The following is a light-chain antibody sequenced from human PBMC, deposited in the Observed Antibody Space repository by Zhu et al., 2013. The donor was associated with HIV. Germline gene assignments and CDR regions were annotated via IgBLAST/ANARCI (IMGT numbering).Light chain of an antibody. CDR2: EVT. J-gene: IGLJ3*02. Sequence: QSALTQPPSAAGSPGQTVTISCTGTSSGVGYYNYVSWYQQHPGTAPKLIIYEVTKRPSGVPDRFSGSKSGNTASLTVSGLQAEDEADYYCTSYAGFNNVEVFGGGTKLTVL. CDR3: TSYAGFNNVEV. CDR1: SSGVGYYNY. V-gene: IGLV2-8*01.